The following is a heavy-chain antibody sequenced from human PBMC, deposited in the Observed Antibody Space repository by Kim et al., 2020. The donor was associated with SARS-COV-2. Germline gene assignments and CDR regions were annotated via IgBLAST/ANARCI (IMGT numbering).Heavy chain of an antibody. V-gene: IGHV4-59*11. CDR1: GASISSHY. J-gene: IGHJ3*02. CDR2: IYDSGST. CDR3: AREVTYFGAGTSLFDN. Sequence: TCTGPGASISSHYWSWTRQPPGKGLEWIGCIYDSGSTNYNPSLKSRVTISVDTSKNQFSLKLNSLTAADAAVYYCAREVTYFGAGTSLFDNW. D-gene: IGHD6-19*01.